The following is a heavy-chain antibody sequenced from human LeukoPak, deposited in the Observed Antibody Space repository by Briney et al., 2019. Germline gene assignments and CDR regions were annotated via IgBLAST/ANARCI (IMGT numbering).Heavy chain of an antibody. CDR2: ISYDGSNK. Sequence: GGSLRLSCAASGFTFSSYAMHWVRQAPGKGLEWVAVISYDGSNKYYADSVKGRFTISRDNSKNTLYQQMNSLRAEDTAVYYCARDLDDVYFDYWGQGTLVTVSS. D-gene: IGHD1-1*01. CDR3: ARDLDDVYFDY. V-gene: IGHV3-30*01. CDR1: GFTFSSYA. J-gene: IGHJ4*02.